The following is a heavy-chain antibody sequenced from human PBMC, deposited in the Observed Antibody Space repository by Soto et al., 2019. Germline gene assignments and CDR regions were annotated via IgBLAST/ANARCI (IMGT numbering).Heavy chain of an antibody. Sequence: SETLSLTCAVYGGSFSGYYWSWIRQPPGKGLEWIGEINHSGSTNYNPSLKSRVTISVDTSKNQFSLKLSSVTAADTAVYYCARGLGLTAANSAEYFQHWGQGTLVTVSS. J-gene: IGHJ1*01. D-gene: IGHD2-2*01. CDR1: GGSFSGYY. CDR2: INHSGST. V-gene: IGHV4-34*01. CDR3: ARGLGLTAANSAEYFQH.